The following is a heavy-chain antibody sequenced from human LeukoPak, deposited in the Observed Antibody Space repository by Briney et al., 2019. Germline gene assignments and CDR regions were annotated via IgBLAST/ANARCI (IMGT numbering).Heavy chain of an antibody. J-gene: IGHJ5*02. V-gene: IGHV3-21*04. Sequence: GGSLRLSCAASGFTFSSYSMNWVRQAPGKGLEWVSSISSSSSYIYYADSVKGRFTISRDNAKNSLFLQMNSLRAEDTAVYYCARTGTRGNWFDPWGQGTLVTVSS. CDR1: GFTFSSYS. CDR3: ARTGTRGNWFDP. D-gene: IGHD1-7*01. CDR2: ISSSSSYI.